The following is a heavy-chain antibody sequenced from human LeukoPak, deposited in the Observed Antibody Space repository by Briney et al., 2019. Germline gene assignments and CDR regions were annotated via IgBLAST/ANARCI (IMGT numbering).Heavy chain of an antibody. V-gene: IGHV1-2*02. CDR2: INPNSGGT. CDR3: ARVLLGGGGDY. D-gene: IGHD3-16*01. Sequence: EASVKVSCKASGYTFTGYYMHWVRQAPGQGLEWMGWINPNSGGTNYAQKFQGRVTMTRDTSISTAYMELRNLRSDDTGVYYCARVLLGGGGDYWGQGTLVTVSS. J-gene: IGHJ4*02. CDR1: GYTFTGYY.